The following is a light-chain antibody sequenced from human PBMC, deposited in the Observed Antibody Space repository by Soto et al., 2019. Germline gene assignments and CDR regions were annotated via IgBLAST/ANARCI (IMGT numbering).Light chain of an antibody. Sequence: DFEMTQSPLPLPVAPGEPASLSCRSNQSLLHSNGYNYWDWYLQKPGQSPRLLIYLGFDRASGVPVRFSGSGSGTDFTLTISRVEAEDVGVYFCMQALETPLTFGPGTKVDIK. J-gene: IGKJ3*01. CDR2: LGF. V-gene: IGKV2-28*01. CDR3: MQALETPLT. CDR1: QSLLHSNGYNY.